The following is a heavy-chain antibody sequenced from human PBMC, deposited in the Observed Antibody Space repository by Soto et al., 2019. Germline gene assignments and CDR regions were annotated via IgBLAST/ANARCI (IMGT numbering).Heavy chain of an antibody. J-gene: IGHJ5*02. CDR1: GFTFSSYG. Sequence: GGSLRLSCAASGFTFSSYGMHWVRQAPGKGLEWVAVISYDGSNKYYADSVKGRFTISRDNSKNTLYLQMNSLRAEDTAVYYCAKDFSPEIVGAPTWFDPWGQGTLVTVSS. V-gene: IGHV3-30*18. CDR3: AKDFSPEIVGAPTWFDP. CDR2: ISYDGSNK. D-gene: IGHD1-26*01.